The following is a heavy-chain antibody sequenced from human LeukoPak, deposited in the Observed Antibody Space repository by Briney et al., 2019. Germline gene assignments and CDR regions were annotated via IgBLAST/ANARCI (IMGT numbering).Heavy chain of an antibody. CDR1: GFTFSSYA. CDR3: ARDTHYYGSGSPAFDI. CDR2: ISGSGGST. V-gene: IGHV3-23*01. J-gene: IGHJ3*02. Sequence: GRSLRLSCAASGFTFSSYAMSWVRQAPGKGLEWVSAISGSGGSTYYADSVKGRFTISRDNSKNTLYLQMNSLRAEGTAVYYCARDTHYYGSGSPAFDIWGQGTMVTVSS. D-gene: IGHD3-10*01.